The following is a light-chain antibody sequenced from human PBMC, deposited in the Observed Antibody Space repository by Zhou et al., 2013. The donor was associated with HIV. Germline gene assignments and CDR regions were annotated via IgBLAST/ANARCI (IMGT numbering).Light chain of an antibody. CDR3: QHYAASPST. CDR2: GAS. CDR1: QSVSSY. J-gene: IGKJ4*01. Sequence: EIVLTQSPATLSLSPGERATLSCRASQSVSSYLAWYQQKPGQAPRLLIYGASSRATGIPDRFSGSGSGTDFTLTISRLEPEDFAVYYCQHYAASPSTFGGGTKVEIK. V-gene: IGKV3-20*01.